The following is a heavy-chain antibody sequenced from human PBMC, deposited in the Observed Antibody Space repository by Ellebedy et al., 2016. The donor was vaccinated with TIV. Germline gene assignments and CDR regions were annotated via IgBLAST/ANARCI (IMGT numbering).Heavy chain of an antibody. J-gene: IGHJ4*02. CDR1: GLAFSDSA. Sequence: GGSLRLXXAASGLAFSDSAMSWVRQAPGKGLEWVSAIGSGGNTYYADSMEGRFTISRDNSKNTLYLQMSSLRVEDTAIYYCATETYRYFDSWGQGTLVTVSS. D-gene: IGHD3-16*02. CDR2: IGSGGNT. CDR3: ATETYRYFDS. V-gene: IGHV3-23*01.